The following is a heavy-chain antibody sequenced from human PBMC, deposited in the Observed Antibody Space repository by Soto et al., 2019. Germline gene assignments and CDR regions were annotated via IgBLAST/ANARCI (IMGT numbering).Heavy chain of an antibody. CDR2: ISSSGSTI. CDR3: ARDLRWPVGWWFDP. J-gene: IGHJ5*02. D-gene: IGHD3-9*01. CDR1: GFTFSDYY. Sequence: GGSLRLSCAASGFTFSDYYMSWIRQAPGKGLEWVSYISSSGSTIYYADSVKGRFTISRDNAKNSLYLQMNSLRAEDTAVYYCARDLRWPVGWWFDPWGQGTLVTVSS. V-gene: IGHV3-11*01.